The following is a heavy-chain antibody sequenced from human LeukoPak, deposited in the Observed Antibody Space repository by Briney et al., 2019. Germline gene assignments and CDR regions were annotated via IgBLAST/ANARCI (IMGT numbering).Heavy chain of an antibody. CDR1: GFRFGDYA. V-gene: IGHV3-49*04. Sequence: GGSLRLSCSASGFRFGDYAMSWVRQAPGKGLEWLGFIRTKDYRGTTQYAQSVKDRFTISRDDSQSTVYLQINRLRAEDTGVFYCTRLGGSSHDRFDSWGQGTLVTVSS. D-gene: IGHD3-16*01. CDR2: IRTKDYRGTT. CDR3: TRLGGSSHDRFDS. J-gene: IGHJ4*02.